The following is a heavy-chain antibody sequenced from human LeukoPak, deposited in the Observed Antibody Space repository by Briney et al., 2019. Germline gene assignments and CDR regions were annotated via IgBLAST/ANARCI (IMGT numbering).Heavy chain of an antibody. D-gene: IGHD3-22*01. V-gene: IGHV3-23*01. CDR2: ISSSGVST. CDR3: ARNDSSGYYSV. CDR1: GFTFSSYA. J-gene: IGHJ4*02. Sequence: GGSLRLSCAASGFTFSSYALTWVRQAPGKGLEWVSSISSSGVSTNYADSVKGRFTISRDNFKNTLYLQMNSLRAEDTAIYYCARNDSSGYYSVWGQGTLVTVSS.